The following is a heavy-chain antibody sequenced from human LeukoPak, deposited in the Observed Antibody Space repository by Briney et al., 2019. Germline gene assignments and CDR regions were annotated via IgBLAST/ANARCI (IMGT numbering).Heavy chain of an antibody. Sequence: GGSLRLSCAASGFTVSSNYMSWVRQAPGKGLEWVSVIYSGGSTYYADSVKGRFTISRDNSKNTLYLQMNSLRAEDTAVYYCARAWGTMVRGVGNWFDPWGQGTLVTVSS. D-gene: IGHD3-10*01. CDR3: ARAWGTMVRGVGNWFDP. CDR2: IYSGGST. V-gene: IGHV3-66*01. J-gene: IGHJ5*02. CDR1: GFTVSSNY.